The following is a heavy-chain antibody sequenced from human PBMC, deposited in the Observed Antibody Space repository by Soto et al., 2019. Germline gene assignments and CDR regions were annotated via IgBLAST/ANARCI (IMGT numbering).Heavy chain of an antibody. CDR1: AFTFNSYR. CDR3: ARIKFTYYYDTSGSGAFDM. J-gene: IGHJ3*02. D-gene: IGHD3-22*01. V-gene: IGHV1-18*01. CDR2: ISAYSLNT. Sequence: ASVKVSCKTSAFTFNSYRFTWVRQAPGQGLEWMGWISAYSLNTNYAQKLQGRLTMTTDTSTSTAYMELRSLRSDDTAVYYCARIKFTYYYDTSGSGAFDMWGQGTMVTVSS.